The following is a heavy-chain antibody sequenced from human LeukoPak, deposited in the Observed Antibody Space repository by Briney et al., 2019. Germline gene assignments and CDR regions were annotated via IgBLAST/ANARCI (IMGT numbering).Heavy chain of an antibody. CDR2: ISAYNGNT. CDR3: ARAGITMVRGVIITKYYFDY. J-gene: IGHJ4*02. Sequence: ASVKVSCKASGYTFTSYGISWVRQAPGQGLEWMGWISAYNGNTNYAQKLQGRVTMTTDTSTSTAYMELRSLRSDDTAVHYCARAGITMVRGVIITKYYFDYWGQGTLVTVSS. D-gene: IGHD3-10*01. CDR1: GYTFTSYG. V-gene: IGHV1-18*01.